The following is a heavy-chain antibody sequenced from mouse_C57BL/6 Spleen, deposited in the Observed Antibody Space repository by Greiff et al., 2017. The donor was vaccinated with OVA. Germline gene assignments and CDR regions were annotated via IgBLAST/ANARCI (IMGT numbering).Heavy chain of an antibody. Sequence: EVQLHQSGPELVKPGASVKIPCKASGYTFTDYNMDWVKQSHGKSLEWIGDINPNNGGTIYNQKFKGKATLTVDKSSSTAYMELRSLTSEDTAVYYCARGREIITRRLYFDVWGTGTTVTVSS. CDR2: INPNNGGT. V-gene: IGHV1-18*01. D-gene: IGHD1-1*01. CDR3: ARGREIITRRLYFDV. CDR1: GYTFTDYN. J-gene: IGHJ1*03.